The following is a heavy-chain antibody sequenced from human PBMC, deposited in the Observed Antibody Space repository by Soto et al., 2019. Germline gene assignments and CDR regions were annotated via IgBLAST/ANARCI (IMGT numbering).Heavy chain of an antibody. J-gene: IGHJ4*02. D-gene: IGHD2-2*01. V-gene: IGHV1-69*02. CDR2: INPILSMS. Sequence: SVKVSCKASGDTFSFYTINWVRQAPGLGLEWLGRINPILSMSNYAQYFQGRVTITADKSTSTAYMELSSLRSEDTAVYYCATCSSTSYAFLFDYWGQGTLVTVSS. CDR1: GDTFSFYT. CDR3: ATCSSTSYAFLFDY.